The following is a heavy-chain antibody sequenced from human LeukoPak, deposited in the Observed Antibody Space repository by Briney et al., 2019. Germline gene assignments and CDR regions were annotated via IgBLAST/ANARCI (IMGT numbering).Heavy chain of an antibody. J-gene: IGHJ4*02. CDR3: ARSSGWHFDC. CDR2: ISSSSSYI. CDR1: GFTFSSYS. Sequence: GGSLRLSCAVSGFTFSSYSMNWVRQAPGKGLEWVSSISSSSSYIYYADSVKGRFTISRDNAKNSLYLQMNSLRAEDTAVYYCARSSGWHFDCWGQGTLVTVSS. V-gene: IGHV3-21*01. D-gene: IGHD6-19*01.